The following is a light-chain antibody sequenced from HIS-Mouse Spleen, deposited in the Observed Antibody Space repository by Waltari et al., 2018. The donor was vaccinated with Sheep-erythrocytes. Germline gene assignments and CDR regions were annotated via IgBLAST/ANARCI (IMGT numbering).Light chain of an antibody. Sequence: QSALTQPPPVSGSPGQSVTISCTGTSSDVGGYNYVSWYQQHPGKAPKPMIYDVSKRPSGVPDRFAGSKSGNTASLTISGLQAEDEADYYCCSYAGSYNHVFATGTKVTVL. V-gene: IGLV2-11*01. CDR2: DVS. CDR1: SSDVGGYNY. J-gene: IGLJ1*01. CDR3: CSYAGSYNHV.